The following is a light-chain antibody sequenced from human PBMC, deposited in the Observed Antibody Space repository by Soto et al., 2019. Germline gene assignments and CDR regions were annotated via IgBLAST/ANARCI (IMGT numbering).Light chain of an antibody. CDR2: GAS. V-gene: IGKV3-15*01. J-gene: IGKJ3*01. CDR1: QTVSSN. Sequence: EIVMTQSPATLSVSPGERATLSCRASQTVSSNLAWYQQKPGQAPRLLIYGASTRAPGIPARFSGSGSVTEFTLTISSLQSEDFAVYYCQQYNDWPPFTIGPGTRVEIK. CDR3: QQYNDWPPFT.